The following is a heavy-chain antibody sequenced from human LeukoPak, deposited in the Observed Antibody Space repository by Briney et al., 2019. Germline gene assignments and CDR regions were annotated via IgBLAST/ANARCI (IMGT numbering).Heavy chain of an antibody. CDR2: IWYDGSNK. D-gene: IGHD5-24*01. V-gene: IGHV3-33*01. Sequence: GGSLRLSCAASGFTFSSYGMHWVRQAPGKGLEWVAVIWYDGSNKYYADSVKGRFTISRDNSKNTLYLQMNSLRAEDTAVYYCARARRDGYNFAYFDYWGQGTLVTVSS. CDR3: ARARRDGYNFAYFDY. J-gene: IGHJ4*02. CDR1: GFTFSSYG.